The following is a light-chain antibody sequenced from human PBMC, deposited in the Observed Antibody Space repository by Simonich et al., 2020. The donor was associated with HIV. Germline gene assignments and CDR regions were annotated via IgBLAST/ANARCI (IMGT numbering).Light chain of an antibody. V-gene: IGKV1-33*01. CDR2: DAS. CDR1: QDSSKY. CDR3: QQYNNLPLT. Sequence: DIQMTQSPSSLSASVGKRVTITCQASQDSSKYLNLYQQKPGRAPKILFYDASNLVTGVSSRFSGSGSGTHFNFTISSLQPEDIATYYCQQYNNLPLTFGGGTKVEIK. J-gene: IGKJ4*01.